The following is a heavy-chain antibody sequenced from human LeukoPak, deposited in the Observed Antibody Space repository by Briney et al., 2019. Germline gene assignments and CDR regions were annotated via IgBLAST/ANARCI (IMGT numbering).Heavy chain of an antibody. CDR2: IDTSGST. J-gene: IGHJ3*02. V-gene: IGHV4-4*09. CDR1: GGSISSYY. Sequence: KPSETLSLTCTVSGGSISSYYWSWIRQPPGKGLEWIGYIDTSGSTNHNPSLKSQVTISSDTSKNQFSLKLSSVTAADTGVYYCARAYSSSWLSAFDIWGQGTMVTVSS. CDR3: ARAYSSSWLSAFDI. D-gene: IGHD6-13*01.